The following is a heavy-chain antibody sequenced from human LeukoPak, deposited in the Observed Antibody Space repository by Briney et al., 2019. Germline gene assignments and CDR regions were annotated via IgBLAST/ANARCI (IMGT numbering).Heavy chain of an antibody. CDR1: GGSFSGYY. J-gene: IGHJ3*02. Sequence: SETLSLTRAVYGGSFSGYYWSWIRQSPGKGLEWIGEINHSGSTNYNPSLKSRVTISVDTSKNQFSLKLSSVTAADTAVYYCARRTIVGAYDAFDIWGQGTMVTVSS. CDR3: ARRTIVGAYDAFDI. CDR2: INHSGST. D-gene: IGHD1-26*01. V-gene: IGHV4-34*01.